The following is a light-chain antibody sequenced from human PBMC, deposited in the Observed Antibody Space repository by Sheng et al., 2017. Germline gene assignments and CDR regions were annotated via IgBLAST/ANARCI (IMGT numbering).Light chain of an antibody. J-gene: IGLJ1*01. Sequence: QSVLTQPPSVSGAPGQRVTISCTGSSSNIGAGYDVHWYQQLPGTAPKLLIYGNSNRPSGVSDRFSGSKSGNTASLTISGLQAEDEADYYCNSYTITSTPFGTGTKVTVL. CDR2: GNS. CDR3: NSYTITSTP. CDR1: SSNIGAGYD. V-gene: IGLV1-40*01.